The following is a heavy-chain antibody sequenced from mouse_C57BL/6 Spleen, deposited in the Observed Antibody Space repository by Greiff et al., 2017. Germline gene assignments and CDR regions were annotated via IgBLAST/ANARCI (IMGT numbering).Heavy chain of an antibody. D-gene: IGHD1-1*01. V-gene: IGHV1-50*01. CDR3: ARWGTTTY. J-gene: IGHJ3*01. CDR1: GYTFTSYW. Sequence: QVQLQQPGAELVKPGASVKLSCKASGYTFTSYWMQWVKQRPGQGLEWIGEIDPSDSYTNYSQKFKGKDTLSVDTSSSTAYMQLSSLTSEDSAVYYCARWGTTTYWGQGTLVTVSA. CDR2: IDPSDSYT.